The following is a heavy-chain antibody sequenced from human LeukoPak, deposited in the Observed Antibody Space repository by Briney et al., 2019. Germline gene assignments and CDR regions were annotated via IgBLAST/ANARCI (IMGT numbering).Heavy chain of an antibody. J-gene: IGHJ4*02. V-gene: IGHV4-34*01. D-gene: IGHD1-26*01. Sequence: SETLSLTCAVYGGSFSGYYWSWIRQPPGKGLEWIGEINHSGSTNYNPSLKSRVTISVDTSKNQFSLKLSSVTAADTAVYYCARHKATLYSGSYYGIGLLDYWGQGTLVTVSS. CDR3: ARHKATLYSGSYYGIGLLDY. CDR2: INHSGST. CDR1: GGSFSGYY.